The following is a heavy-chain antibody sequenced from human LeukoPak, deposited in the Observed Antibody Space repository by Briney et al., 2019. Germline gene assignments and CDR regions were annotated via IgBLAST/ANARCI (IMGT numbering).Heavy chain of an antibody. CDR3: AELGITMIGGV. Sequence: GGSLRLSCAVSGFTFSSYSMNWVRQAPGKGLEWVSSISSSSSYIYYTNSVKGRFTISRDNAKNSLYLQMNSLRAEDTAVYYCAELGITMIGGVWGKGTTVTISS. CDR2: ISSSSSYI. CDR1: GFTFSSYS. D-gene: IGHD3-10*02. J-gene: IGHJ6*04. V-gene: IGHV3-21*01.